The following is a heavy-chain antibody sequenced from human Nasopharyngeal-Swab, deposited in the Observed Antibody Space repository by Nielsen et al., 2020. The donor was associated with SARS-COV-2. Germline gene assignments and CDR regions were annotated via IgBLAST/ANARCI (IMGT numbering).Heavy chain of an antibody. V-gene: IGHV4-61*02. Sequence: SETLSHTCTVSGVSISSGSYYWIWIRQPAGKGLEWIGRIYTTGSTNYNPSLESRVAISVDTSKNQFSLKLTSVTAADTAVYYCARFSGYDAYWGQGTLVTVSS. CDR1: GVSISSGSYY. CDR2: IYTTGST. J-gene: IGHJ4*02. CDR3: ARFSGYDAY. D-gene: IGHD5-12*01.